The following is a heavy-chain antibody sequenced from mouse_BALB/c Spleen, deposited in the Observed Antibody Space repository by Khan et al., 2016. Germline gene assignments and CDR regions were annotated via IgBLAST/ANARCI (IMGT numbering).Heavy chain of an antibody. V-gene: IGHV1-62-2*01. CDR2: FYPGSGRT. CDR1: GYTFTEYI. J-gene: IGHJ4*01. CDR3: ARHGTGYAIDC. Sequence: QVQLQQSGAGLVKPGASVKLSCKASGYTFTEYIIHWVKQRPGQGLEWIGWFYPGSGRTKYNEKFKDKATLTADKSSSTVYMELSRLTSEDSAVXFCARHGTGYAIDCWGRGTSITVSS.